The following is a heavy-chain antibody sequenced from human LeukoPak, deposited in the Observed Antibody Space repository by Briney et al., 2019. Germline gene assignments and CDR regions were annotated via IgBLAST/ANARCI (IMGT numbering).Heavy chain of an antibody. Sequence: SETLSLTCTVSGYSISSGYYWGWIRQPPGKGLEWIGSIYYSGSTYYNPSLKSRVTISVDTSKNQFSLKLSSVTAADTAVYYCARDKMSYFDYWGQGTLVTVSS. D-gene: IGHD5-24*01. CDR3: ARDKMSYFDY. CDR1: GYSISSGYY. CDR2: IYYSGST. V-gene: IGHV4-38-2*02. J-gene: IGHJ4*02.